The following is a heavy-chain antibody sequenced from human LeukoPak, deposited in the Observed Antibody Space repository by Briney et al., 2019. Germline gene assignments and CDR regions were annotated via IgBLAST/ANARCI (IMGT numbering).Heavy chain of an antibody. CDR1: GYTFFHYA. J-gene: IGHJ6*03. D-gene: IGHD4-17*01. V-gene: IGHV1-69*06. CDR3: ARGGLDYGDYVGYYYYMDV. CDR2: IIPIFGTA. Sequence: GASVKVSCKASGYTFFHYAIHWVRQAPGHRLEWMGGIIPIFGTANYAQKFQGRVTITADKSTSTAYMELSSLRSEDTAVYYCARGGLDYGDYVGYYYYMDVWGKGTTVTVSS.